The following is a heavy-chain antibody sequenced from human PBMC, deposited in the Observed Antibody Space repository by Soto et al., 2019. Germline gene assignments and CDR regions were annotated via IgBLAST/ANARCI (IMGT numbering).Heavy chain of an antibody. CDR1: GYTFTSYD. V-gene: IGHV1-8*01. CDR3: ARVPDLYCSGGSCYSGFDY. J-gene: IGHJ4*02. D-gene: IGHD2-15*01. CDR2: MNPNSGNT. Sequence: ASVKVSCKASGYTFTSYDINWVRQATGQGLEWMGWMNPNSGNTGYAQKFQGRVTMTRNTSISTAYMELSSLRSEDTAVYYCARVPDLYCSGGSCYSGFDYWGQGTLVTVS.